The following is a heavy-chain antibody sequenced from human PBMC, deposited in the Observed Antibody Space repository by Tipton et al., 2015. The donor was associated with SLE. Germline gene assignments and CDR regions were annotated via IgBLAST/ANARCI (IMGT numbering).Heavy chain of an antibody. Sequence: QLVQSGGGVVQPGGSLTLSCAASGFTFSSYDMDWVRQTPGKGLEWVAFIRYDGSSEYYGDSVKGRFTIGRDKSKNVLYLQMNGLRPEDTAVYYCAKHGVYGMDVWGQGTTVTVSS. D-gene: IGHD3-16*01. CDR1: GFTFSSYD. CDR2: IRYDGSSE. CDR3: AKHGVYGMDV. V-gene: IGHV3-30*02. J-gene: IGHJ6*02.